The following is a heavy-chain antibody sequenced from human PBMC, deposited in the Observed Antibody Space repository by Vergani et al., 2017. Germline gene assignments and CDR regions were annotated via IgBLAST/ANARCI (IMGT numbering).Heavy chain of an antibody. V-gene: IGHV3-33*01. Sequence: QVQLVESGGGVVQPGRSLRLSCAASGFTFSSYGMHWVRQAPGKGLEWVAVIWYDGSNKYYADSVKGRFTISRDNSKNTLYLQMNSLRAEDTAVYYCARDRSGVVVVAATLIRSFLFDPWGQGTLVTVSS. CDR1: GFTFSSYG. CDR3: ARDRSGVVVVAATLIRSFLFDP. CDR2: IWYDGSNK. J-gene: IGHJ5*02. D-gene: IGHD2-15*01.